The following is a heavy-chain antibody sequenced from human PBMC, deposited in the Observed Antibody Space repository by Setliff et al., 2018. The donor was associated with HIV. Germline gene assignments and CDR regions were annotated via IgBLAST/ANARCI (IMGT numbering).Heavy chain of an antibody. CDR3: ARGKTWLRFLDY. Sequence: ASVKVSCKASGYTFTDYYIHWVRQAPGQGLEWMEWVYPNTGGTNYAQKFQGRFTMTRDTSISTAYMELRSLKSDDTAVYYCARGKTWLRFLDYWGQGTLVTVSS. V-gene: IGHV1-2*02. D-gene: IGHD5-12*01. CDR1: GYTFTDYY. J-gene: IGHJ4*02. CDR2: VYPNTGGT.